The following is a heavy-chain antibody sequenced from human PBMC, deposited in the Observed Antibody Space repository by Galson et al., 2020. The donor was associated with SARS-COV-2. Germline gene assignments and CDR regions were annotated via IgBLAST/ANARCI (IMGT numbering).Heavy chain of an antibody. V-gene: IGHV4-4*02. CDR3: ARGSPSSHYMDV. J-gene: IGHJ6*03. CDR2: IYPSGKT. Sequence: SETLSLTCVVSGGSLSSGGWWSWVRQPPGKGLEWIGDIYPSGKTVYNASLKSRATISKDQSRSQFSLRLASVIATDTAVYFCARGSPSSHYMDVWGKGTTITVSS. D-gene: IGHD1-26*01. CDR1: GGSLSSGGW.